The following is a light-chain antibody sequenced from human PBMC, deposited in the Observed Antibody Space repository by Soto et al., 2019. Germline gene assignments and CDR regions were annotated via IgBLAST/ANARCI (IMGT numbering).Light chain of an antibody. Sequence: DIVMTQAPDSLAVSLGERATINCKSSQSVLYSSNNKNYLAWYQQKPGQPPKLLIYWASTRESGVPDRFSGSGSGTDFTLTIGSLLAEDVAVYYCQQYYSSPRTFGQGTKVDIK. CDR3: QQYYSSPRT. V-gene: IGKV4-1*01. CDR2: WAS. J-gene: IGKJ1*01. CDR1: QSVLYSSNNKNY.